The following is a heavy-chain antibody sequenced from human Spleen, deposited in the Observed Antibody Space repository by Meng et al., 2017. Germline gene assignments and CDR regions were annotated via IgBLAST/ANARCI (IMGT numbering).Heavy chain of an antibody. D-gene: IGHD2-15*01. CDR3: ARFSIGTPKYYYYGMDV. J-gene: IGHJ6*02. Sequence: SETMSLTCAVYGGSFSGYYWSWIRQPPGKGLEWIGEINHSGSTNYNPSLKSRVTISLDTSKNQFSLKLSSVTAADTAVYYCARFSIGTPKYYYYGMDVWGQGTTVTVSS. CDR1: GGSFSGYY. V-gene: IGHV4-34*01. CDR2: INHSGST.